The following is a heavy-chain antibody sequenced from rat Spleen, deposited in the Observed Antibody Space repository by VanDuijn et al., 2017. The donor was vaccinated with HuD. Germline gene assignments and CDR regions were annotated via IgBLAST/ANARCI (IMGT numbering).Heavy chain of an antibody. CDR2: ISYDGTTT. CDR1: GFTFSDYY. V-gene: IGHV5-29*01. Sequence: EVQLVESDGGLVQPGRSLKLSCAASGFTFSDYYMAWVRQAPTKGLEWVATISYDGTTTSYRDSVRGRFTVSRDNAKSTLYLQMDSLRSEDTATYYCARGQFGVGWNWGQGVMVTVSS. J-gene: IGHJ2*01. CDR3: ARGQFGVGWN. D-gene: IGHD4-3*01.